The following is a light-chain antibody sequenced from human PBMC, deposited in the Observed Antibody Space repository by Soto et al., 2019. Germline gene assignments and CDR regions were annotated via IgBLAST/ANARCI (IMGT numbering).Light chain of an antibody. CDR1: QNVNNNY. CDR2: GAS. V-gene: IGKV3-20*01. J-gene: IGKJ2*01. CDR3: QQYGSSPGT. Sequence: DIVLTQSPGTLSLSPGERATLSCRASQNVNNNYLAWYERKPGQAPRLLIRGASSRATGLPDRFSGSGSGTAFTLTISILEPEDFAVYYCQQYGSSPGTFGQGTKLEIK.